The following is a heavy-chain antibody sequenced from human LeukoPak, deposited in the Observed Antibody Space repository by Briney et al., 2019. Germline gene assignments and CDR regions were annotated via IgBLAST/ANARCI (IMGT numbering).Heavy chain of an antibody. CDR2: INSDGSST. CDR1: GFTFSSYG. Sequence: GGSLRFSCAASGFTFSSYGMSWVRQAPGKGLVWVSRINSDGSSTSYADSVKGRFTISRDNSKNTLYLQMNSLRAEDTAVYYCAKDGRTVGALDYYYMDVWGKGTTVTISS. D-gene: IGHD1-26*01. V-gene: IGHV3-74*01. CDR3: AKDGRTVGALDYYYMDV. J-gene: IGHJ6*03.